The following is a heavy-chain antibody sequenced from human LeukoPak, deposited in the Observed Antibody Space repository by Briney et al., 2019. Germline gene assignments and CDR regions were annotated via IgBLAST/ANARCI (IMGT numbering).Heavy chain of an antibody. CDR2: ISHIGST. J-gene: IGHJ5*02. V-gene: IGHV4-34*01. CDR3: ARGRWEVRFDP. Sequence: PGGSLRLSCAASGFTFSDYYMSWIRQAPGKGLEWIGEISHIGSTNYNPSLESRVTISVDTSKNQFSLKLSSVTAADTAVYYCARGRWEVRFDPWGQGTLVTVSS. CDR1: GFTFSDYY. D-gene: IGHD1-26*01.